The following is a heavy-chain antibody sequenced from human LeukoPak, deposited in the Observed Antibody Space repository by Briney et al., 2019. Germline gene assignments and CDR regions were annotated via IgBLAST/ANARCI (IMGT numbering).Heavy chain of an antibody. CDR2: ISFDGSNK. V-gene: IGHV3-30*04. CDR3: ARDLLVTHMIRGDLAS. CDR1: GFSFTFYA. Sequence: GGSLRLSCAASGFSFTFYAMPWVRQAPGKGLEWVSVISFDGSNKSYADSVKGRLNISRDSSKNTLYLQMNRMRTEDTAVYFCARDLLVTHMIRGDLASWGQGTLVTVSS. J-gene: IGHJ4*02. D-gene: IGHD3-10*01.